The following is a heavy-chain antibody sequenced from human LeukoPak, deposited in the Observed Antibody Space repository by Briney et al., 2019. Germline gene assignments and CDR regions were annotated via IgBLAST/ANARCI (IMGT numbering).Heavy chain of an antibody. CDR2: IRSDGRST. D-gene: IGHD5-18*01. CDR1: GFMFNNYW. Sequence: GGSLRLSCAASGFMFNNYWMHWVRQAPGKGLEWVSRIRSDGRSTSYADSVKGRFTISRDNAKNTLYLQMNSLRAEDTAVYYCARVGGYSYGPYYYYMDVWGKGTTVTVSS. CDR3: ARVGGYSYGPYYYYMDV. J-gene: IGHJ6*03. V-gene: IGHV3-74*01.